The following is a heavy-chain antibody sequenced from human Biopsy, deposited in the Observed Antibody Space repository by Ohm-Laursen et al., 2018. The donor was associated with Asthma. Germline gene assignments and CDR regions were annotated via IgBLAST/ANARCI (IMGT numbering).Heavy chain of an antibody. D-gene: IGHD5-18*01. Sequence: TLSLTCAVSGGSISTNYWWIWLRQSPGKGLEWIGYIHNSGNTNYNPSLKSRVTISLDTSKNHFSLRLSFVTAADTAVYFCARGQGRGIQLWSLDPWGQGILVTVSS. J-gene: IGHJ5*02. CDR2: IHNSGNT. CDR3: ARGQGRGIQLWSLDP. V-gene: IGHV4-61*03. CDR1: GGSISTNYW.